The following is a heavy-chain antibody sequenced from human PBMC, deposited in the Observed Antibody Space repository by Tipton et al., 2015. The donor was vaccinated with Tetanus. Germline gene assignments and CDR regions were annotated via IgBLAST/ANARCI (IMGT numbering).Heavy chain of an antibody. D-gene: IGHD3-3*02. CDR1: GSSISRSGHY. J-gene: IGHJ5*02. V-gene: IGHV4-61*08. Sequence: GLVKPSETLSLTCTVSGSSISRSGHYWTWIRQPPGKEPEWVGYVYHSGATNYHPSLKSRLAISADTSKNQFSLNLRSVITADTVVYYCARVQLSSSFLKYNWLDPWGQGTLVTVAS. CDR2: VYHSGAT. CDR3: ARVQLSSSFLKYNWLDP.